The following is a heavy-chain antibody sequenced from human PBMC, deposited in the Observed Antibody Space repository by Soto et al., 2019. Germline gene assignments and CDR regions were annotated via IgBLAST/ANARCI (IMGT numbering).Heavy chain of an antibody. V-gene: IGHV3-21*01. D-gene: IGHD2-15*01. CDR3: ARDLRYCSGGSCSETDY. J-gene: IGHJ4*02. Sequence: EVQLVESGGGLVKPGGSLRLSCAASGFTFSSYSMNWVRQAPGKGLEWVSSISSSSSYIYYADSVKGRFTISRDNAKNSLDLQMNSLRAEDTAVYYCARDLRYCSGGSCSETDYWGQGTLVTVSS. CDR1: GFTFSSYS. CDR2: ISSSSSYI.